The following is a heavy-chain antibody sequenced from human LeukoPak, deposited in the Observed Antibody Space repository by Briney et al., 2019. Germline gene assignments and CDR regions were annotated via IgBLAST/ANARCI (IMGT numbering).Heavy chain of an antibody. V-gene: IGHV3-48*01. CDR3: ARVAEAAAFDS. CDR2: ISSSSRTI. D-gene: IGHD6-13*01. Sequence: GGSLRLSCAASRFTFNNYTMNWVRQAPGKGLEWVSYISSSSRTIYYADSVKGRFTISRDNAKNSLFLQMNSLKPEDTAVYYCARVAEAAAFDSWGQGTPVTVSS. J-gene: IGHJ4*02. CDR1: RFTFNNYT.